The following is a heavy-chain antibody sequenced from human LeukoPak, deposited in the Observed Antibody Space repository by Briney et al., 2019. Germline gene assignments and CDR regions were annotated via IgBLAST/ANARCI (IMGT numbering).Heavy chain of an antibody. CDR3: ARVLCSSTSCYDWFDP. CDR1: GGSVSSGSYY. Sequence: SETLSLTCTVSGGSVSSGSYYWSWIRQPPGKGLEWIGYIYYSGSTNYNPSLKSRVTLSVDTSKNQFSLKLSSVTAADTAVYYCARVLCSSTSCYDWFDPWGQGTLVTVSS. J-gene: IGHJ5*02. D-gene: IGHD2-2*01. V-gene: IGHV4-61*01. CDR2: IYYSGST.